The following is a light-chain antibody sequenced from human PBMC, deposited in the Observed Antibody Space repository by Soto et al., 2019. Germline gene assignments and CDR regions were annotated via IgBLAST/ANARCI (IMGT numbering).Light chain of an antibody. J-gene: IGKJ1*01. CDR2: QTS. CDR3: HQRQSWPRT. CDR1: QYINTR. V-gene: IGKV3-11*01. Sequence: EIVLTQSPATLSSFPGDRVTLSCRASQYINTRLAWYQHRPGQAPRLLIYQTSIRAAGIPARFSGSGSGTDFTLTISDVQPEDFEIYYCHQRQSWPRTFGQGTKGDIK.